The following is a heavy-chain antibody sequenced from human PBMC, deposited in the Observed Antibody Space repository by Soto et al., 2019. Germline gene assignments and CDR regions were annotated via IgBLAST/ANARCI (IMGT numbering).Heavy chain of an antibody. CDR3: ALCPRVLGVVNYYGMDV. D-gene: IGHD3-3*01. J-gene: IGHJ6*02. CDR1: GFTFSSYG. CDR2: ISYDGSNK. Sequence: GGSLRLSCAASGFTFSSYGMHWVRQAPGKGLEWVAVISYDGSNKYYADSVNGRFTISRDNSKNTLYLQMNSLRAEDTAVFYCALCPRVLGVVNYYGMDVWDQGTMVTIFS. V-gene: IGHV3-30*03.